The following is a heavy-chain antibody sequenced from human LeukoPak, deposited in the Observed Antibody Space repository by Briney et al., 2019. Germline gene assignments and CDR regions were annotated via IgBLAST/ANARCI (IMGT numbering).Heavy chain of an antibody. J-gene: IGHJ4*02. Sequence: SVKVSCKASGGTFSSYAISWVRQAPGQGLEWMGGIIPIFGTANYAQKFQGKVTITDDESTSTAYMDLSSLRCEYTAVYYCASAWGSGPFDYWGQGTLVTVSS. D-gene: IGHD3-10*01. CDR2: IIPIFGTA. CDR1: GGTFSSYA. V-gene: IGHV1-69*13. CDR3: ASAWGSGPFDY.